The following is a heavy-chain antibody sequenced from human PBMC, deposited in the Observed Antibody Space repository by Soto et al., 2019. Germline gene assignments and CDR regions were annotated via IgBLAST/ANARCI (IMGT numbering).Heavy chain of an antibody. D-gene: IGHD5-12*01. J-gene: IGHJ6*02. CDR3: AKGRTTSGYVYDGMDV. Sequence: EVQLLESGGGLVQPGVSLRLSCAASGFTFSSYAMSWVRQAPGKGLEWVSAISGSGGSTYYADSVKGRFTISRDNSKNTLYLQMNSLRAEDTAVYYCAKGRTTSGYVYDGMDVWGQGTTVTVSS. CDR1: GFTFSSYA. CDR2: ISGSGGST. V-gene: IGHV3-23*01.